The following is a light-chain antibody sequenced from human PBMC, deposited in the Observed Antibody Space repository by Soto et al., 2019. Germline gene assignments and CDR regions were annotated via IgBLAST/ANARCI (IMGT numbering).Light chain of an antibody. J-gene: IGLJ2*01. CDR2: SNN. CDR1: SSNIGSNY. Sequence: QSVLTQPPSASGTPGQRVTISCSGSSSNIGSNYVYWYQQPPGTAPKLLIYSNNQRPSGVPDRFSGSKSGTSASLAISGLRSEDEADYYCAAWDDSLSGVVFGGGTKVTVL. CDR3: AAWDDSLSGVV. V-gene: IGLV1-47*02.